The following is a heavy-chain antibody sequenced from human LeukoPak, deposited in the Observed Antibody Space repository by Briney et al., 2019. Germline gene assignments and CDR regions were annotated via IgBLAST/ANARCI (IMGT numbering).Heavy chain of an antibody. V-gene: IGHV3-48*01. CDR1: GLPFSNAW. CDR3: ARALWFGETFPAY. D-gene: IGHD3-10*01. CDR2: ISSSSSTI. Sequence: GGSLRLSCAASGLPFSNAWMSWVRQAPGKGLQWVSYISSSSSTIYYADSVKGRFTTSRDNAKNSLYLQMNSLRAEDTAVYYCARALWFGETFPAYWGQGTLVTVSS. J-gene: IGHJ4*02.